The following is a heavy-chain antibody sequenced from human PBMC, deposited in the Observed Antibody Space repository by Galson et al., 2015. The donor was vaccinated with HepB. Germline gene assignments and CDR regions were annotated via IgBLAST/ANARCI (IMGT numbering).Heavy chain of an antibody. D-gene: IGHD3-9*01. CDR2: IYWNDDK. CDR3: ANVLLNYVNLICYYLSPFHN. Sequence: PALVKPTQPLTLTCTVSGFSVSTSGMGVGWIRQPPGKALEWLALIYWNDDKRYSPSLKTRLTITKDTSKNQVVLTMTNLDPVDKGTYFCANVLLNYVNLICYYLSPFHNWGQGTIVTVSS. CDR1: GFSVSTSGMG. J-gene: IGHJ3*02. V-gene: IGHV2-5*01.